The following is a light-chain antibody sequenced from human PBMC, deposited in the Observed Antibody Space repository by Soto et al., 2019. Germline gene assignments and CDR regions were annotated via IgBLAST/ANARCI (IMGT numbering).Light chain of an antibody. CDR2: EAD. V-gene: IGLV2-23*01. CDR1: RSDAGSYNF. Sequence: QSVLTQPASVSGSPGQSISISCTGSRSDAGSYNFVSWYQLFPGKAPKLIIYEADKRPSGVSSRFSGSKSGFTASLTISGLQAEDEADYFCSSYAGDSALIFGGGTKLTVL. J-gene: IGLJ2*01. CDR3: SSYAGDSALI.